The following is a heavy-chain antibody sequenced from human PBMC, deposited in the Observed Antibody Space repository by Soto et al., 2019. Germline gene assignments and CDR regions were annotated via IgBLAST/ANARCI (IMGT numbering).Heavy chain of an antibody. Sequence: QVQLMQSGAEVKKPGSSVKVSCKASGGSFPSDTISWVRQAPGQGLEWLGGIVPVFGTPNHAQKSQGRVTISADGSTNAAYMELTSLRPEDTAVYYCTRPSSGYYHDAFDIWGQGTLVTVSS. D-gene: IGHD3-22*01. CDR2: IVPVFGTP. J-gene: IGHJ3*02. V-gene: IGHV1-69*01. CDR1: GGSFPSDT. CDR3: TRPSSGYYHDAFDI.